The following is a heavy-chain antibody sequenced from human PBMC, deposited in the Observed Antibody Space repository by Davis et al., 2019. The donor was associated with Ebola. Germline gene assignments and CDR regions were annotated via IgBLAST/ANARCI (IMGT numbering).Heavy chain of an antibody. CDR2: INHSGST. V-gene: IGHV4-34*01. J-gene: IGHJ6*03. CDR3: ARGAHDFWSGYPYYYYYMDV. Sequence: PSETLSLTCAVYGGSFSGYYWSWIRQPPGKGLEWIGEINHSGSTNYNPSLKSRVTISVDTSKNQFSLKLRSVTAADTAVYYCARGAHDFWSGYPYYYYYMDVWGKGTTVTVPS. D-gene: IGHD3-3*01. CDR1: GGSFSGYY.